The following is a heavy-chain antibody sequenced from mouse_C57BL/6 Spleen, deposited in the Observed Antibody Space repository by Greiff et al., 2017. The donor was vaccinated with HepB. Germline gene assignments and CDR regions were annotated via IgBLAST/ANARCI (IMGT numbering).Heavy chain of an antibody. D-gene: IGHD3-3*01. J-gene: IGHJ1*03. Sequence: VKLMESGPELVKPGASVKISCKASGYAFSSSWMNWVKQRPGKGLEWIGRIYPGDGDTNYNGKFKGKATLTADKSSSTAYMQLSSLTSEDSAVYFCARFRDFDVWGTGTTVTVSS. V-gene: IGHV1-82*01. CDR3: ARFRDFDV. CDR1: GYAFSSSW. CDR2: IYPGDGDT.